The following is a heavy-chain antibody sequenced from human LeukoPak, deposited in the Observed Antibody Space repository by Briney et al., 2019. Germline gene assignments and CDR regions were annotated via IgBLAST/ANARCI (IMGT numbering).Heavy chain of an antibody. CDR3: ARARDTMVRGVIIGPHFDY. V-gene: IGHV4-59*01. Sequence: DPSETLSLTCTVSGGSISSYYWSWIRQPPGKGLEWIGHIYYSGSTNYNPSLKSRVTISVDTSKNQFSLKLSSVTAADTAVYYCARARDTMVRGVIIGPHFDYWGQGTLVTVSS. J-gene: IGHJ4*02. D-gene: IGHD3-10*01. CDR1: GGSISSYY. CDR2: IYYSGST.